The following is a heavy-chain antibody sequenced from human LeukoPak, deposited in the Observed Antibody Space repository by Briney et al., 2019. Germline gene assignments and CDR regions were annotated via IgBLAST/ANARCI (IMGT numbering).Heavy chain of an antibody. J-gene: IGHJ4*02. CDR1: GFTFSSYA. V-gene: IGHV3-23*01. CDR3: ARDDYYFDY. Sequence: GGSLRLSCAASGFTFSSYAMSWVRQAPGKGLEWVSGISGSGDSTYYAGSVKARFTISRDNSKNTLYLQMNSLSAEDTAVYYCARDDYYFDYWGQGTLVTVSS. D-gene: IGHD2-21*02. CDR2: ISGSGDST.